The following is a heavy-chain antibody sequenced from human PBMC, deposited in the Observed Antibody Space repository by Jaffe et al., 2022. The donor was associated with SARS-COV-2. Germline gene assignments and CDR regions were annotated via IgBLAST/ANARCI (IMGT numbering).Heavy chain of an antibody. V-gene: IGHV3-33*01. J-gene: IGHJ5*02. CDR1: GFTFSSYG. CDR2: IWYDGSNK. Sequence: QVQLVESGGGVVQPGRSLRLSCAASGFTFSSYGMHWVRQAPGKGLEWVAVIWYDGSNKYYADSVKGRFTISRDNSKNTLYLQMNSLRAEDTAVYYCAREFNYYDSSGPWFDPWGQGTLVTVSS. CDR3: AREFNYYDSSGPWFDP. D-gene: IGHD3-22*01.